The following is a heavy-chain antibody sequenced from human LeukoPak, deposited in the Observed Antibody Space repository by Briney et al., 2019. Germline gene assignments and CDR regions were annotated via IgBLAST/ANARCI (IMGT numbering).Heavy chain of an antibody. J-gene: IGHJ4*02. CDR1: GDSVSSNTAT. V-gene: IGHV6-1*01. CDR3: VRDREDSYKLDY. Sequence: SQTLSLTCAISGDSVSSNTATWNWIRQSPSRGLEWLGRTYYRSKWYNDYAVSVKSRITINPDTSKNQFSLQLNSVTPEDTAVYYCVRDREDSYKLDYWGQGTLVTVSS. D-gene: IGHD5-24*01. CDR2: TYYRSKWYN.